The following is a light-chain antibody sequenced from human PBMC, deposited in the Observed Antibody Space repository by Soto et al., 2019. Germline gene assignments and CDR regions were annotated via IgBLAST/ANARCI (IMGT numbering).Light chain of an antibody. Sequence: QSVLPQPRSVSGSPGQSVTISCSDVGGYNYVSWYQQHPGKAPKLIIYDVNKRPSGVPDRCSGSQSGNTASLTISGLQAEDEADYHCCSYAGSYTYVFGTGTKPTVL. CDR3: CSYAGSYTYV. V-gene: IGLV2-11*01. CDR2: DVN. J-gene: IGLJ1*01. CDR1: DVGGYNY.